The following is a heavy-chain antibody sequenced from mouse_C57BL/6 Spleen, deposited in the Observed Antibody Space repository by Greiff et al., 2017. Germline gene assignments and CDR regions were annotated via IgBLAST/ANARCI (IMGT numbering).Heavy chain of an antibody. V-gene: IGHV1-61*01. CDR2: IYPSDSET. J-gene: IGHJ4*01. CDR3: AREGSSYDYYAMDY. Sequence: QVQLQQPGAELVRPGSSVKLSCKASGYTFTSYWMDWVKQRPGQGLEWIGNIYPSDSETHYNQKFKDKATLNVDKSSSTAYMQLSSLTSEDSAVYYCAREGSSYDYYAMDYWGQGTSVTVSS. CDR1: GYTFTSYW. D-gene: IGHD1-1*01.